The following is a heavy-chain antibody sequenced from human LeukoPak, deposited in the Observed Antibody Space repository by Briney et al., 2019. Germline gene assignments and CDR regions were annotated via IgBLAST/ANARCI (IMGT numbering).Heavy chain of an antibody. J-gene: IGHJ6*02. CDR1: GFTFDDCA. V-gene: IGHV3-9*01. D-gene: IGHD3-16*01. Sequence: GGSLRLSCAASGFTFDDCAMHWVRQAPGKGLEWVSGISWNSGSIGYADSVKGRFTISRDNAKNSLYLQMNSLRAEDTALYYCAKDMGGPQPYYYYYGMDVWGQGTTVTVSS. CDR3: AKDMGGPQPYYYYYGMDV. CDR2: ISWNSGSI.